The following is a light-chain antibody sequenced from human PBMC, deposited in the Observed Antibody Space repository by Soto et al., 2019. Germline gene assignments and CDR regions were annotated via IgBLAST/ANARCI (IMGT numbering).Light chain of an antibody. CDR3: CSYAGSGTWM. V-gene: IGLV2-23*01. CDR1: TSDVGSHSL. J-gene: IGLJ3*02. Sequence: QSALTQPASVSGSPGQSITISCTGATSDVGSHSLLSWFQHHPGEAPKLMIYEANKRPSGVSNRFSGSKSDNTASLTISGRQDEDDADYYCCSYAGSGTWMFGGGTKLTVL. CDR2: EAN.